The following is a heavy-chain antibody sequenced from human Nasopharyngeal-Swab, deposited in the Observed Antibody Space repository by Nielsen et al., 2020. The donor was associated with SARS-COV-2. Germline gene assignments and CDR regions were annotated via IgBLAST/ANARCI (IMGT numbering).Heavy chain of an antibody. CDR2: ISGSGDST. CDR3: AIDYGGNSRNY. V-gene: IGHV3-23*01. J-gene: IGHJ4*02. CDR1: GFTFSSYA. Sequence: GSLKISCAASGFTFSSYAMSWVRQAPGKGLEWVSGISGSGDSTYYTDSVKGRFTISRDNSKNTLYLQMNSLRAEDTAVYYCAIDYGGNSRNYWGQGTLVTVSS. D-gene: IGHD4-23*01.